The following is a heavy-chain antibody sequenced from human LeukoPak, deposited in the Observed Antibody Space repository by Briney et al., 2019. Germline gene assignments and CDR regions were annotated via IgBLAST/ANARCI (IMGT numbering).Heavy chain of an antibody. J-gene: IGHJ5*01. CDR3: ATGGSEYRSDWFDS. CDR2: LTRTSSAT. CDR1: GFGFSSYD. Sequence: GGSLRLSCVGSGFGFSSYDMNWVRQAPGRGLEWLSYLTRTSSATWYADSVKGRFTIFRDNAKSSLYLQMNSLRVEDTAVYYCATGGSEYRSDWFDSWGQGTLVNVAS. D-gene: IGHD5-18*01. V-gene: IGHV3-48*01.